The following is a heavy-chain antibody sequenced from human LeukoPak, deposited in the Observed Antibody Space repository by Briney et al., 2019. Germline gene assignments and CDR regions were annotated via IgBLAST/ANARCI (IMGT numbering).Heavy chain of an antibody. Sequence: HGESLKISCKGSGYSFKSYYIAWVRQMPGKGLEWMGIISPGDTDIGYSPSFQGQVTISADTSINTAYLQWPSLKASDTAMYYCARHHRVYGVLPDYWGQGTLVTVSS. CDR3: ARHHRVYGVLPDY. V-gene: IGHV5-51*01. CDR2: ISPGDTDI. CDR1: GYSFKSYY. D-gene: IGHD3-10*01. J-gene: IGHJ4*02.